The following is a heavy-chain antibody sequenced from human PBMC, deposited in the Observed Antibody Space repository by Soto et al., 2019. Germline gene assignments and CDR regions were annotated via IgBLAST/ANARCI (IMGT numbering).Heavy chain of an antibody. J-gene: IGHJ4*02. CDR3: ASHGGYYDSSGYYYSYFDY. CDR1: GGSISSGDYY. CDR2: IYYSGST. D-gene: IGHD3-22*01. V-gene: IGHV4-30-4*01. Sequence: SETLSLTCTVSGGSISSGDYYWSWIRQPPGKGLEWIGYIYYSGSTYYNPSLKSRVTISVDTSKNQFSPKLSSVTAADTAVYYCASHGGYYDSSGYYYSYFDYWGQGTLVTVSS.